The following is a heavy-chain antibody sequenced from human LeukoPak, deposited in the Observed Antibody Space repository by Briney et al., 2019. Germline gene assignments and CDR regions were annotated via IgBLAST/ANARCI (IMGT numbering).Heavy chain of an antibody. D-gene: IGHD6-13*01. V-gene: IGHV3-30*04. CDR1: GFTFSTYI. CDR2: TSYDGAIK. J-gene: IGHJ4*02. Sequence: SGGSLRLSCAASGFTFSTYIMHWVRQAPGKGLEWVAVTSYDGAIKYYADSVKGRFTISRDNSKNTLYLQMNTLRGEDTAVYYCARGDTGSRWPNFDYWGQGTLVTVSS. CDR3: ARGDTGSRWPNFDY.